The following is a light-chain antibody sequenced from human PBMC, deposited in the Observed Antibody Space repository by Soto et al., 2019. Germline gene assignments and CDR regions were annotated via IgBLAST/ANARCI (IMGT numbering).Light chain of an antibody. Sequence: EIVLTQSPGTLSLSPGERATLSCRASQSVSSSYLAWYQQKPGQAPRLLIYGASSRATGIPDRFSGSASGTDFTLTISRLETEDFAVYYCQQYGSSSYTFGQGT. V-gene: IGKV3-20*01. CDR1: QSVSSSY. J-gene: IGKJ2*01. CDR3: QQYGSSSYT. CDR2: GAS.